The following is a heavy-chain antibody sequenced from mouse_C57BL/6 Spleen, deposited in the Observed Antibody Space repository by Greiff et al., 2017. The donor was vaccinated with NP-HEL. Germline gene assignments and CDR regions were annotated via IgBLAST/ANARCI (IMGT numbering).Heavy chain of an antibody. CDR1: GYTFTSYG. J-gene: IGHJ2*01. Sequence: QVQLQQSGAELARPGASVKLSCKASGYTFTSYGISWVKQRTGQGLEWIGEIYPRSGNTYYNEKFKGKATLTADKSSSTAYLELRSLTSEDSAVYLCARRSIITTVHYFDYWGQGTTLTVSS. D-gene: IGHD1-1*01. CDR2: IYPRSGNT. CDR3: ARRSIITTVHYFDY. V-gene: IGHV1-81*01.